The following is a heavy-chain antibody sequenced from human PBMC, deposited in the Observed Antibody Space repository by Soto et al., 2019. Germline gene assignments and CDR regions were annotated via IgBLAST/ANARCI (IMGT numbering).Heavy chain of an antibody. CDR1: GGSISSGGYY. D-gene: IGHD3-3*01. CDR2: IYYSGST. CDR3: ARVPRHRYYDFWSGYYPVY. J-gene: IGHJ4*02. V-gene: IGHV4-31*03. Sequence: QVQLQESGPGLVKPSQTLSLTCTVSGGSISSGGYYWSWIRQHPGKGLEWIGDIYYSGSTYYNPSLKSRVTISVDTSKNQFSLKLSSVTAADTAVYYCARVPRHRYYDFWSGYYPVYWGQGTLVTVSS.